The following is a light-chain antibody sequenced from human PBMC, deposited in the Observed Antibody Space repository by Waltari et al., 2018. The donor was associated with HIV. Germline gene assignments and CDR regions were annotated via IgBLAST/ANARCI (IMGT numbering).Light chain of an antibody. CDR3: MQALETPLT. V-gene: IGKV2-28*01. J-gene: IGKJ4*01. CDR2: LAS. Sequence: DIVMTQSPLSLSVTPGEPASISCRSRQSLLYHNGYNYLDWYLQMPGQSPQPLIYLASDRASGVPDRFSGSGSGTDFTLRISRVEAEDVGVYYCMQALETPLTFGGGTKVEIK. CDR1: QSLLYHNGYNY.